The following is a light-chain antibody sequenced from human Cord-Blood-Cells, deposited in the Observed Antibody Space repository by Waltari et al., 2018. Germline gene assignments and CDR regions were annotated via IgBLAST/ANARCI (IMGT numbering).Light chain of an antibody. CDR2: RNN. Sequence: QSVLTQPPSASGTPGQRVTISCSGSSSNIGSNYVYWYQQLPGTAPKRLTYRNNQRPSGVPDRVSGSKAGTSASLAISGLRSEDEADYYCAAWDDSLSGWVFGGGTKLTVL. CDR3: AAWDDSLSGWV. J-gene: IGLJ3*02. CDR1: SSNIGSNY. V-gene: IGLV1-47*01.